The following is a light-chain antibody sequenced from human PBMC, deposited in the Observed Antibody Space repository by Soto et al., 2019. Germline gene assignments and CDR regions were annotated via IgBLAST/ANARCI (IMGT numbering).Light chain of an antibody. V-gene: IGKV1-5*03. CDR1: QNVSNL. J-gene: IGKJ2*01. CDR3: QQYSKEST. CDR2: KAS. Sequence: DVEMTQSPSTLPTSIGDRVTINCRASQNVSNLLAWYQQKPGKAPKLLIYKASRLESGVPSRFSAGGAGTDFTLTINSLQSDDFATYFCQQYSKESTFGQGTKLEIK.